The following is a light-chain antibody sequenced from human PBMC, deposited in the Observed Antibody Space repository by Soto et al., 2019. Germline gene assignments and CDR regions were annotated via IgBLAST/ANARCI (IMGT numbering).Light chain of an antibody. Sequence: QSALTQPRSVSGSPGQSVTISCTGTSSDVGGYNYVSWYQQHPGKAPKLVIYDVNKRPSGVPDRFSGSKSGNTASLTVSGLQAEDEADYYCASYTSSSTSVIFGRGTKLTVL. J-gene: IGLJ2*01. CDR3: ASYTSSSTSVI. V-gene: IGLV2-11*01. CDR1: SSDVGGYNY. CDR2: DVN.